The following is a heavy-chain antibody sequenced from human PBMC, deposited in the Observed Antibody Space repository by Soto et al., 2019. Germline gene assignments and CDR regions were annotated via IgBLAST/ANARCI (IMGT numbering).Heavy chain of an antibody. CDR3: ARRAVTTDKIDY. V-gene: IGHV4-39*01. Sequence: QLQLQESGPGLVKPSETLSLTCTVSGGSISSSSYYWGWIRQPPGKGLEWIGSIYYSGSTYYNPALKSRVTIAVDTSKNQFSLKLSSVTAADTAVYYCARRAVTTDKIDYWGQGTLVTVSS. CDR2: IYYSGST. J-gene: IGHJ4*02. CDR1: GGSISSSSYY. D-gene: IGHD4-4*01.